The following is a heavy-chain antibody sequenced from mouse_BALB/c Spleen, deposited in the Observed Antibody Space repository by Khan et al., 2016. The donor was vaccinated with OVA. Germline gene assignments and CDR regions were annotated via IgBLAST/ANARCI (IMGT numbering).Heavy chain of an antibody. Sequence: VQLQQSGAELAKPGASVKMSCKASGYTFTTYWMHWIKQRPGQGLEWIGYINPTSGYTDYNEKFKDRATFSTDKSSSNVYMQLTRLTSEDSAVYYCTRDRIDYWGQGTTLTVSS. CDR1: GYTFTTYW. V-gene: IGHV1-7*01. CDR2: INPTSGYT. J-gene: IGHJ2*01. CDR3: TRDRIDY.